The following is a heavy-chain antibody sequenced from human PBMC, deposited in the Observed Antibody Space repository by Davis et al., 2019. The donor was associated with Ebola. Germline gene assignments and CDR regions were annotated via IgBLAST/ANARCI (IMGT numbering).Heavy chain of an antibody. D-gene: IGHD3-10*01. CDR3: ARDLDYANYAGRDYYYGMDV. CDR1: GFTFSNYG. Sequence: GESLKISCAASGFTFSNYGMHWVRQAPGKGLEWVAFIQFDGFNKYYADSVKGRFTISRDNSANRLYLQMNNLRSEDTAVYYCARDLDYANYAGRDYYYGMDVWGQGTTVTVSS. CDR2: IQFDGFNK. V-gene: IGHV3-30*02. J-gene: IGHJ6*02.